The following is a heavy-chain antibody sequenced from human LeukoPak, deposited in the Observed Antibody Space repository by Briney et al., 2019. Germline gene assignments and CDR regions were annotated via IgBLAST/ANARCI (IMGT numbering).Heavy chain of an antibody. J-gene: IGHJ4*02. V-gene: IGHV3-23*01. CDR2: IGTSSDT. Sequence: GGSLRLSCAAAGFTFCNSPMNWVREAPGKGVEGVSTIGTSSDTYYADSVKGRFNLSRDISKDMVYVQMTSVRAEDTALYYCATKTVSNDPYDYWGQGTLVTVSP. CDR3: ATKTVSNDPYDY. D-gene: IGHD3-3*02. CDR1: GFTFCNSP.